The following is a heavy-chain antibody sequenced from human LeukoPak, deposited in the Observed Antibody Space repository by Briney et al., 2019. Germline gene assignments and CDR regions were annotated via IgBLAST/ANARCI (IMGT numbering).Heavy chain of an antibody. CDR3: ARSRSGSYSVSYFDY. V-gene: IGHV4-34*01. D-gene: IGHD1-26*01. J-gene: IGHJ4*02. CDR2: INHSGST. Sequence: SEILSLTCAVYGGSFSGYYWSWIRQPPGKGLEWIGEINHSGSTNYSPSLKSRVTISVDTSKNQFSLKLSSVTAADTAVYYCARSRSGSYSVSYFDYWGQGTLVNVSS. CDR1: GGSFSGYY.